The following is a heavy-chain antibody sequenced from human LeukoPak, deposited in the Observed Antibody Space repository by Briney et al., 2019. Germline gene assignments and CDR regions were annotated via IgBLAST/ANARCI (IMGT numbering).Heavy chain of an antibody. CDR3: ARGLIAAAGTRYYFDY. D-gene: IGHD6-13*01. CDR2: IYYSGST. V-gene: IGHV4-59*01. CDR1: GGSISSYY. J-gene: IGHJ4*02. Sequence: SETLSLTCTVSGGSISSYYWSWIRQPPGKGLEWIGYIYYSGSTNYNPSLKSRVTISVDTSKNQFSLKLSSVTAADTAVYYCARGLIAAAGTRYYFDYWGQGTLVTVFS.